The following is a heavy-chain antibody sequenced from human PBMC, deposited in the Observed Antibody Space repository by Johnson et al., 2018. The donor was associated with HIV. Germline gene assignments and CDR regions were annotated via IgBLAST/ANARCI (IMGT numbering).Heavy chain of an antibody. V-gene: IGHV3-66*02. D-gene: IGHD1-26*01. J-gene: IGHJ3*02. CDR3: ARVRVGAFDI. Sequence: EMQLVESGGGVVQPGRSLRLSCIGSGFTFSHNWMSWVRQAPGKGPEWVSLIYTGGSTFYADSVKGRFTISRDNSKNALYLQMNSLRAEDTAVYYCARVRVGAFDIWGQGTMVTVSS. CDR2: IYTGGST. CDR1: GFTFSHNW.